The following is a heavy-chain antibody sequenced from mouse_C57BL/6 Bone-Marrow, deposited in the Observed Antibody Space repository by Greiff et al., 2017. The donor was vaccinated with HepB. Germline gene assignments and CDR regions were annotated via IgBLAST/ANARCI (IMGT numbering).Heavy chain of an antibody. J-gene: IGHJ2*01. CDR2: YPGSGNTY. CDR1: YTFTDYYM. V-gene: IGHV1-83*01. CDR3: RGGYFDY. Sequence: VQLQQSGPELVKPGASVKMSCKASGYTFTDYYMHWVKQKPGKGLEWIGEIYPGSGNTYYNEKFKGKATLTADTSSSTAYMQLSSLTSEDSAVYFCARGGYFDYWGQGTTLTVSS.